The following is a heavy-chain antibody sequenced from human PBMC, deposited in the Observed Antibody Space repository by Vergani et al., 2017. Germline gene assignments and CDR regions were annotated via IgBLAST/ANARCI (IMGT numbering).Heavy chain of an antibody. D-gene: IGHD3-22*01. CDR2: TWYDGRND. V-gene: IGHV3-33*06. J-gene: IGHJ4*02. Sequence: QVQLVESGGGVVQPGRSLRLSCAASGFTFSSFGMHWVRQAPGKGLEWVAVTWYDGRNDYYADSVKGRFTISRDNSKNTMFLQMNNLRAEDTAVYYCAKDNVPGYYDSSGYCDYWGQGTLVTVSS. CDR3: AKDNVPGYYDSSGYCDY. CDR1: GFTFSSFG.